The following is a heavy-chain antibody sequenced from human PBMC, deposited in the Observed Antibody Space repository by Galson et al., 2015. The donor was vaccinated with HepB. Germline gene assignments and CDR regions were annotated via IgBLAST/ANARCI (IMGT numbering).Heavy chain of an antibody. CDR2: IWYDGSNK. CDR3: ARDRRVRGYCSSTSCYNLFGGFDY. V-gene: IGHV3-33*01. CDR1: GFTFSSYG. J-gene: IGHJ4*02. Sequence: SLRLSCAASGFTFSSYGMHWVRQAPGKGLEWVAVIWYDGSNKYYADSVEGRFTISRDNSKNTLYLQMNSLRAEDTAVYYCARDRRVRGYCSSTSCYNLFGGFDYWGQGTLVTVSS. D-gene: IGHD2-2*02.